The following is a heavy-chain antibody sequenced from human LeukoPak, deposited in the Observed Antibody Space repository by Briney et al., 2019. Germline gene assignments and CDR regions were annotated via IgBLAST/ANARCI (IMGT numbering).Heavy chain of an antibody. Sequence: SETLSLTCTVSGGSISSSSYYWSWIRQPPGKGLEWIGYIYYSGSTNYNPSLKSRVTISVDTSKNQFSLKLSSVTAADTAVYYCARMYSSGWYGDAFDIWGQGTMVTVSS. D-gene: IGHD6-19*01. CDR2: IYYSGST. J-gene: IGHJ3*02. CDR1: GGSISSSSYY. V-gene: IGHV4-61*01. CDR3: ARMYSSGWYGDAFDI.